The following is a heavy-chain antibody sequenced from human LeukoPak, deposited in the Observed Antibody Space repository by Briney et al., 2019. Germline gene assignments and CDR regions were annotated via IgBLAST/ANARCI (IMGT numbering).Heavy chain of an antibody. CDR3: GKELDYGDYLDY. J-gene: IGHJ4*02. CDR2: INAGGRYS. CDR1: GFTFSSYS. D-gene: IGHD4-17*01. V-gene: IGHV3-23*01. Sequence: PGGSLRLSCAASGFTFSSYSMNWVRQAPGKGLEWVSGINAGGRYSYYADSVKGRFTISRDNSKNTLYLQMNSLRVEDTAVYYCGKELDYGDYLDYWGQGTLVTVSS.